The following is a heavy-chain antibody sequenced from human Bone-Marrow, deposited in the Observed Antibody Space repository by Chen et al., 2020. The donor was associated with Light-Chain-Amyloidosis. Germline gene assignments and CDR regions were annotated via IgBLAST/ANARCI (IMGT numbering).Heavy chain of an antibody. CDR1: GGSPSDCC. CDR3: ARDLEAVTSYNYYYYMDV. CDR2: INQSGRT. J-gene: IGHJ6*03. V-gene: IGHV4-34*01. Sequence: QLQLHQWGAGLLKPSETLSPTCAVDGGSPSDCCWSWIRQPPGKGLEWIGIINQSGRTNYNPSLKSRVTISADKSKNQFSLRLGSVTAADTAVYFCARDLEAVTSYNYYYYMDVWGKGTTVTVSS. D-gene: IGHD6-19*01.